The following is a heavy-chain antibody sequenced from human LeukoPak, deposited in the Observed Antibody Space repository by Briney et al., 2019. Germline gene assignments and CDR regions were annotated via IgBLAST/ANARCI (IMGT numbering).Heavy chain of an antibody. D-gene: IGHD5-24*01. Sequence: GGSLRLSCAASGFKFSNYWMAWGRQAPGKGLEWVATMKPDGSEKYYVDSVKGRFTISRDNAKNSLYLQMNSLRVEDTGIYYCARDRAVKARIGGMDVWGQGTTVIVSS. CDR1: GFKFSNYW. V-gene: IGHV3-7*01. CDR2: MKPDGSEK. J-gene: IGHJ6*02. CDR3: ARDRAVKARIGGMDV.